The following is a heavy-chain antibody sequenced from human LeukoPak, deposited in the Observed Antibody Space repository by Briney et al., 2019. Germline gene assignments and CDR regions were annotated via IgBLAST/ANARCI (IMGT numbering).Heavy chain of an antibody. CDR3: TRDMGGTYFDY. CDR2: ISYDGSNK. D-gene: IGHD1-26*01. V-gene: IGHV3-30*03. Sequence: GGSLRLPCAASGFTISNYDMHWVRQAPGKGLEWVALISYDGSNKYYADSVKGRFTISRDNSKNTLYLQMNSLRAEDTAVYYCTRDMGGTYFDYWGQGTLVTVSS. J-gene: IGHJ4*02. CDR1: GFTISNYD.